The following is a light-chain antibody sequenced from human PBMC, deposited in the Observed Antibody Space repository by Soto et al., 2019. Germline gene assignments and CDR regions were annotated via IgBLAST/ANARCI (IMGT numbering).Light chain of an antibody. V-gene: IGLV2-11*01. Sequence: QSALTQPRSVSGSPGQSVTISCTGTNSDVGGYNYDSWYQHHPGKAPKLIIYDVNKRPSGVPDRFSGSKSGNTASLTISGLQAEDEAEYSCCSYAGTYTHVVFGGGTKVTVL. CDR1: NSDVGGYNY. J-gene: IGLJ2*01. CDR2: DVN. CDR3: CSYAGTYTHVV.